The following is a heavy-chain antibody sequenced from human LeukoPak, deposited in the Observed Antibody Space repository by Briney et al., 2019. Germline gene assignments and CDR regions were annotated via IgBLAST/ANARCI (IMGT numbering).Heavy chain of an antibody. Sequence: GGSLRLSCAASGFTFSSYWMSWVRQAPGKGLEWVANIKQDGSEKYYVDSVKGRFTISRDNAKNSLYLQMNSLRAEDTAVYYCARFPSYYDILTSFDYWGQGTLVAVSS. V-gene: IGHV3-7*01. CDR2: IKQDGSEK. CDR3: ARFPSYYDILTSFDY. J-gene: IGHJ4*02. D-gene: IGHD3-9*01. CDR1: GFTFSSYW.